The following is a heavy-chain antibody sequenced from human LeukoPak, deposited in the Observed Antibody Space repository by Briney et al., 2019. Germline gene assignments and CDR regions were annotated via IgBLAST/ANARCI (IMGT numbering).Heavy chain of an antibody. Sequence: PGGSLRLSCAASGFTFSSYSMNWVRQAPGKGLEWVSYISSSGSTIYYADSVKGRFTISRDNAKNSLYLQMNSLRAEDTAVYYCARDSKTGLYYRRYHYMDVWGKGTTVTVSS. J-gene: IGHJ6*03. CDR1: GFTFSSYS. CDR3: ARDSKTGLYYRRYHYMDV. V-gene: IGHV3-48*04. D-gene: IGHD3-22*01. CDR2: ISSSGSTI.